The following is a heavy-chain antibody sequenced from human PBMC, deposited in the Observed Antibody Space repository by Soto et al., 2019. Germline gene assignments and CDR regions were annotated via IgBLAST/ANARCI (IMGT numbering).Heavy chain of an antibody. CDR1: GYTFTIYG. Sequence: ASVKVSCKASGYTFTIYGISWVRQAPGQGLEWMGWISAYNGNTNYAQKLQGRVTMTTDTSTSTAYMELRSLRSDDTAVYYCARSSSGFRPHGAFDIWGQGTMVTVS. J-gene: IGHJ3*02. CDR2: ISAYNGNT. V-gene: IGHV1-18*01. CDR3: ARSSSGFRPHGAFDI. D-gene: IGHD6-19*01.